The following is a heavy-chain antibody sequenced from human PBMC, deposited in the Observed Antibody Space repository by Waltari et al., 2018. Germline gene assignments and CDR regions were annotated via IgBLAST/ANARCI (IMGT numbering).Heavy chain of an antibody. V-gene: IGHV3-23*03. CDR1: GFTFSSYA. CDR3: AKDRSLGSGPLGY. D-gene: IGHD3-16*01. J-gene: IGHJ4*02. Sequence: EVQLLESGGGLVQPGGSLRLSCAASGFTFSSYAMSWVRQAPGKGLEWVSVIYSGGSTYYAESGKGRFTISRDNAKNTLYLQMNSLRAEDTAVYYCAKDRSLGSGPLGYWGQGTLVTVSS. CDR2: IYSGGST.